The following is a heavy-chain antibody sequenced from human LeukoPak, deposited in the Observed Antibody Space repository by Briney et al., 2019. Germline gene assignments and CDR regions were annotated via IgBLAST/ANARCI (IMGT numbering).Heavy chain of an antibody. CDR2: ISPGDSDT. J-gene: IGHJ4*02. CDR3: ARHGVGAGLAAAYY. CDR1: GYSFTSYW. V-gene: IGHV5-51*01. Sequence: GESLKISWKGSGYSFTSYWIGWVRQMPGKGLEWMGIISPGDSDTRYNPSFQGQVTISADKSINTAYLQWSSLKASDTAMYYCARHGVGAGLAAAYYWGQGTLVTVSS. D-gene: IGHD6-13*01.